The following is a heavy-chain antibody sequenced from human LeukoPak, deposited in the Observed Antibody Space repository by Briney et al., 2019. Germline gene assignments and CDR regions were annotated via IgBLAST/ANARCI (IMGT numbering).Heavy chain of an antibody. CDR1: GFTFSSYS. CDR3: ARLGATDAFDI. D-gene: IGHD1-26*01. V-gene: IGHV3-21*01. Sequence: GGSLRLSCAASGFTFSSYSMNWVRQAPGKGLEWVSSISSSSSSIYYADSVKGRFTISRDNAKNSLYLQMNSLRAEDTAVYYCARLGATDAFDIWGQGTMVTVSS. CDR2: ISSSSSSI. J-gene: IGHJ3*02.